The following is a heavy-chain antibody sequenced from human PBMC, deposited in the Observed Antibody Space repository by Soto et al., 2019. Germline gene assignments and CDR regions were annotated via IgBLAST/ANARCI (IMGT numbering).Heavy chain of an antibody. CDR2: IDHSGIT. V-gene: IGHV4-34*04. CDR3: ARGVSVTLAVQGGAPDKNYFDS. CDR1: GASFSGFY. J-gene: IGHJ4*02. Sequence: SETLSLTCAVSGASFSGFYWSWIRQSPGKGLEWIGEIDHSGITNHNTALKSRATMSVDTSKNQFSLKLRSVTAADTAVYYCARGVSVTLAVQGGAPDKNYFDSWSQGTLVTVSS. D-gene: IGHD1-26*01.